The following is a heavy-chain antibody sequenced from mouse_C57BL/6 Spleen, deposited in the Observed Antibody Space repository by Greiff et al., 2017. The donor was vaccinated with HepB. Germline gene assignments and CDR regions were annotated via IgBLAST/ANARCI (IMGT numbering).Heavy chain of an antibody. V-gene: IGHV1-63*01. J-gene: IGHJ1*03. CDR1: GYTFTNYW. CDR2: IYPGGGYT. CDR3: ARSHYYGSSLWYFDV. Sequence: QVQLKQSGAELVRPGTSVKMSCKASGYTFTNYWIGWAKQRPGHGLEWIGDIYPGGGYTNYNEKFKGKATLTAAKSSSTAYMQFSSLTSEDSAIYYCARSHYYGSSLWYFDVWGTGTTVTVSS. D-gene: IGHD1-1*01.